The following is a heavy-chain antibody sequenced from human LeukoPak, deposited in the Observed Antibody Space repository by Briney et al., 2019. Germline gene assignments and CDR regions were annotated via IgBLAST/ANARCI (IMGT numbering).Heavy chain of an antibody. CDR1: GFTFSSYG. J-gene: IGHJ4*02. CDR3: ARDRLYCSGGSCYSNFDY. V-gene: IGHV3-33*01. Sequence: SGRSLRLSCAASGFTFSSYGMHWVRQAPGKGLEWVAVIWYDGGNKYYADSVKGRFTISRDNSKNTLYLQMNSLRAEDTAVYYCARDRLYCSGGSCYSNFDYWGQGTLVTVSS. D-gene: IGHD2-15*01. CDR2: IWYDGGNK.